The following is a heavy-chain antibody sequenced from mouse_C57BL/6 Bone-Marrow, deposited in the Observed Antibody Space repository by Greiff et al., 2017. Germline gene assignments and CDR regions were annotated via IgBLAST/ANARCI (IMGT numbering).Heavy chain of an antibody. Sequence: EVQLQQSGPVLVKPGASVKMSCKASGYTFTDYYMNWVKQSHGKSLEWIGVINPYNGGTSYNQKFKGKATLTVDKSSSTAYMELNSLTSEDSAVYYCARTTVVATTFDYWGQGTTLTVSS. CDR1: GYTFTDYY. J-gene: IGHJ2*01. CDR2: INPYNGGT. D-gene: IGHD1-1*01. CDR3: ARTTVVATTFDY. V-gene: IGHV1-19*01.